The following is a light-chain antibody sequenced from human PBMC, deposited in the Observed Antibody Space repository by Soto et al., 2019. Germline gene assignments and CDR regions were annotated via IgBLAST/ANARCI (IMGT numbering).Light chain of an antibody. V-gene: IGLV2-11*01. CDR3: CSYAGNYVL. Sequence: QSALTQPRSVSGSPGQSVAMSCTGTSSDVGGYKYVSWYQQHPGKAPKVMIYDVNKRPSGVPDRFSGSKSGNTASLTISGLQAEDEADYYCCSYAGNYVLFGGGTKLTVL. CDR2: DVN. J-gene: IGLJ2*01. CDR1: SSDVGGYKY.